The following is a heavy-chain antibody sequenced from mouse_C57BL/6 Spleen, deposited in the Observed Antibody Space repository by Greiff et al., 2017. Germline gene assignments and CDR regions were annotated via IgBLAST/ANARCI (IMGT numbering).Heavy chain of an antibody. V-gene: IGHV1-4*01. CDR3: ARYYDGYYAMDY. CDR2: INPSSGYT. J-gene: IGHJ4*01. Sequence: QVQLQQSGAELVRPGASVKMSCKASGYTFTSYTMHWVKQRPGQGLEWIGYINPSSGYTKYNQKFKDKATLTADKSSSTAYMQLSSLTSEDSAVYYCARYYDGYYAMDYWGQGTSVTVSS. D-gene: IGHD2-3*01. CDR1: GYTFTSYT.